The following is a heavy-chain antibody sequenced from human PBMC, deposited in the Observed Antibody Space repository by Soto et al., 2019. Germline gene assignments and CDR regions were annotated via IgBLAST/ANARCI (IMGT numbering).Heavy chain of an antibody. CDR2: IYPGDSDT. J-gene: IGHJ6*02. Sequence: GESLKISWKGSGYTFTNYWSGWVRQMPGKGPEWMGIIYPGDSDTKYNPSFQGQVTISADKTITTTYLQWSSLKASDTAIYYCAASIFYYGMDVWGQGTTVTVS. CDR3: AASIFYYGMDV. CDR1: GYTFTNYW. V-gene: IGHV5-51*01.